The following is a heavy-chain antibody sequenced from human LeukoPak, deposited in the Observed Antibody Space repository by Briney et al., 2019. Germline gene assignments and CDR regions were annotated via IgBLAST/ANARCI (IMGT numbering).Heavy chain of an antibody. J-gene: IGHJ4*02. D-gene: IGHD3-22*01. V-gene: IGHV3-15*01. Sequence: PGGSLRLSCAASGFTFSNAWMSWVRQAPGKGLEWVGRIKSKTDGGTTDYAAPVKGRFTISRDDSKNTLYLQMNSLKTEDTAVYYCTLQAGIQLWLPYDSSGYSYYFDYWGQGTLVTVSS. CDR2: IKSKTDGGTT. CDR1: GFTFSNAW. CDR3: TLQAGIQLWLPYDSSGYSYYFDY.